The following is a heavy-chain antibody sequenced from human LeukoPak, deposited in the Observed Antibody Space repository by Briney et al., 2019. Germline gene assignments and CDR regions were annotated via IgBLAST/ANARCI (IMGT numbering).Heavy chain of an antibody. J-gene: IGHJ4*02. Sequence: PSETLSLTCAVYGGSFSGYYWSWIRQPPGKGLEWIGEINHGGSTNYNPSLKSRVTISLDTSKNQFSLKLSSVTAADTAVYYCARVSPGSGYYYPRGGLFDYWGQGTLVTVSS. D-gene: IGHD3-22*01. CDR2: INHGGST. CDR1: GGSFSGYY. CDR3: ARVSPGSGYYYPRGGLFDY. V-gene: IGHV4-34*01.